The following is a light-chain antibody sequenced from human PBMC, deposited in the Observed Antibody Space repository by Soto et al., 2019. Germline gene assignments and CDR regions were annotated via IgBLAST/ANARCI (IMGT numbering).Light chain of an antibody. J-gene: IGLJ1*01. V-gene: IGLV2-11*01. CDR2: DVT. Sequence: QSALTQPRSVSGSPGQSVTISCTGTSSDVGGYNYVSWYQQPPGKAPKLIMYDVTKRPSGVPDRFSGSKSGNTASLTISGLQAEDEADYYCCSYAGSYTHVFGTGTKVTVL. CDR1: SSDVGGYNY. CDR3: CSYAGSYTHV.